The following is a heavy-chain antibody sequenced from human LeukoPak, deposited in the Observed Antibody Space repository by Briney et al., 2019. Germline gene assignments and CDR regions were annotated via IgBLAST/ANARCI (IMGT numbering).Heavy chain of an antibody. V-gene: IGHV4-59*11. CDR2: IHYSGST. Sequence: PSETLSLTCTVSGDSIRNHDWSWIRQPPGKGLECIGVIHYSGSTNYNPSVKSRVTISVDTPKNQFSLKLNSVTAADTAVYFCARVSLSGYCSGASCYFDYWGHGTLVTVSS. CDR3: ARVSLSGYCSGASCYFDY. J-gene: IGHJ4*01. CDR1: GDSIRNHD. D-gene: IGHD2-15*01.